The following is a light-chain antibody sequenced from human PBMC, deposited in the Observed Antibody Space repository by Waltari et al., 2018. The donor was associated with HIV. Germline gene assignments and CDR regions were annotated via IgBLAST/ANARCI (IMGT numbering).Light chain of an antibody. CDR1: QGISSY. CDR2: AAS. J-gene: IGKJ2*01. Sequence: AIRMTQSPSSFSASTGTRVTFTCRASQGISSYLAWYQQKPGKAPKLLIYAASTLQSGVPSRFSGSGSGTDFTLTISCLQSEDFATYYCQQYYSYPYTFGQGTKLEIK. CDR3: QQYYSYPYT. V-gene: IGKV1-8*01.